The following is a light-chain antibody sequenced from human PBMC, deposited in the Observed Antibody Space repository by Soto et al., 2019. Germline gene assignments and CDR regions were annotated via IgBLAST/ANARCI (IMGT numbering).Light chain of an antibody. Sequence: EIVLTQSPGTLSLSPGERATLSCRASQSVSSSYLAWYQQKPGQAPRLLIYGASSRATGIPDRFSGSGSGTDFTLTISRLEPEDFVVYYCQQYGSSPFTFGPGTKVDN. CDR3: QQYGSSPFT. V-gene: IGKV3-20*01. CDR1: QSVSSSY. CDR2: GAS. J-gene: IGKJ3*01.